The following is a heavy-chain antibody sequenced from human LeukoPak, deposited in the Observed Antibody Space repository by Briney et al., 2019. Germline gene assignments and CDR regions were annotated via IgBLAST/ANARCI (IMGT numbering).Heavy chain of an antibody. CDR2: ISSSGGST. Sequence: GGSLRLSCAASGFTFSSYAMSWVRQAPGKGLEWVSGISSSGGSTYYADSVKGRFTISRDNSKSTLFLQMNSLRAEDPAVYYCAKNLNPFDSWGQGILVTVSS. CDR3: AKNLNPFDS. J-gene: IGHJ4*02. CDR1: GFTFSSYA. V-gene: IGHV3-23*01.